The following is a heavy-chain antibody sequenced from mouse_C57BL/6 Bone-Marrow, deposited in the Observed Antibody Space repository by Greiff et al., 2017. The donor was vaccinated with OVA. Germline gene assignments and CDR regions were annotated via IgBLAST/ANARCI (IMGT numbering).Heavy chain of an antibody. CDR3: AREYFDV. Sequence: EVNVVESGGGLVKPGGSLKLSCAASGFTFSSYAMYWVRQTPEKRLEWVASISAGGSYTYYPANVKGRSTISRDNAKNNLYLQMSHLKSEDTAMXYCAREYFDVWGTGTTVTVSS. V-gene: IGHV5-4*01. CDR1: GFTFSSYA. J-gene: IGHJ1*03. CDR2: ISAGGSYT.